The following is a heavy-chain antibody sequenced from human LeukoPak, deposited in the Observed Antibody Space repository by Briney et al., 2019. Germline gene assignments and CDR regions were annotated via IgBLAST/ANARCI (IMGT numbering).Heavy chain of an antibody. CDR1: GFTFSGYS. CDR2: ISSSSSSST. V-gene: IGHV3-48*04. D-gene: IGHD2-21*01. J-gene: IGHJ3*02. CDR3: ARAHMDAFDI. Sequence: GGSLRLSCAASGFTFSGYSMNWVRQAPGKGLEGVSYISSSSSSSTYYADSVKGRFTISRDNAKNSLFLQMNTLRVEDTAVYYCARAHMDAFDIWGQGTMVTVSS.